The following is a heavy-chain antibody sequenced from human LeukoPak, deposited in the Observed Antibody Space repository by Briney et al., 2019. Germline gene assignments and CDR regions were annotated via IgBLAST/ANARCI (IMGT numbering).Heavy chain of an antibody. D-gene: IGHD4-17*01. J-gene: IGHJ4*02. CDR3: ARGYGLNPVDY. CDR2: ISGYDGNT. V-gene: IGHV1-18*01. Sequence: GASVKVSCKASGGTFSSYVIHWVRQAPGQGLEWMGWISGYDGNTFYAQKFQGRVTMTTETSTTTAYLEPRSLISDDTAIYYCARGYGLNPVDYWGQGTLVTVSS. CDR1: GGTFSSYV.